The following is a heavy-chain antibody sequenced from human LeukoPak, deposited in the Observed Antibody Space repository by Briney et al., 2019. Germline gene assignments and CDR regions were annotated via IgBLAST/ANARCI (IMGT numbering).Heavy chain of an antibody. CDR3: AREGSDY. CDR2: MNPNSGNT. V-gene: IGHV1-8*03. J-gene: IGHJ4*02. CDR1: GYTFTGYY. Sequence: ASVKVSCKASGYTFTGYYMHWVRQAPGQGLEWMGYMNPNSGNTGYAQKFQGRVTITSDTSISTAYMELSSLRSEDTAVYYCAREGSDYWGQGTLVTVSS.